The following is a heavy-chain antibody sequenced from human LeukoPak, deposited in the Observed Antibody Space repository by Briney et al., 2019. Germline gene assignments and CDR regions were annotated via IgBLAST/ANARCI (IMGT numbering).Heavy chain of an antibody. CDR3: ARDESTSILWW. J-gene: IGHJ4*02. CDR1: GYTFINYY. CDR2: INPSGGST. Sequence: ASVMVSCKASGYTFINYYMHWVRPAPGQGLEWMGIINPSGGSTSYAQKFQGRVTMTRDTSTSTVYMELSSLRSEDTAVYYCARDESTSILWWWGQGTLVTVSS. D-gene: IGHD2-21*01. V-gene: IGHV1-46*01.